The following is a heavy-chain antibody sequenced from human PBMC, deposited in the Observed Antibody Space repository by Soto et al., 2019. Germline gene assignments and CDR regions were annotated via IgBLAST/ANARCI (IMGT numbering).Heavy chain of an antibody. Sequence: QLQLQESGSGLVKPSQTLSLTCAVSGGSISSGGYSWSWIRQPPGKGLEWIGYIYHSGSTYYNPSPQSRVTMSVNRSKNPFFPKLSSVTASDTAVYYFVRRRRFPYFIGMDVWGQGTTVNVSS. CDR3: VRRRRFPYFIGMDV. J-gene: IGHJ6*02. CDR2: IYHSGST. V-gene: IGHV4-30-2*01. CDR1: GGSISSGGYS. D-gene: IGHD1-26*01.